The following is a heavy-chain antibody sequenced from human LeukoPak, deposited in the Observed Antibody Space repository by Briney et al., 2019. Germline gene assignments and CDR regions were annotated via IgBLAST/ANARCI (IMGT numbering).Heavy chain of an antibody. Sequence: ASVKVSCKASGYTFTSYGISWVRQAPGQGLEWMGWISAYNGNTNYAQKLQGRVTMTTDTSTSTAYMELRSLRSDDTAVYYCARGPRVIAVAGSWGGGYWGQGTLVTVSS. CDR1: GYTFTSYG. CDR3: ARGPRVIAVAGSWGGGY. CDR2: ISAYNGNT. D-gene: IGHD6-19*01. V-gene: IGHV1-18*01. J-gene: IGHJ4*02.